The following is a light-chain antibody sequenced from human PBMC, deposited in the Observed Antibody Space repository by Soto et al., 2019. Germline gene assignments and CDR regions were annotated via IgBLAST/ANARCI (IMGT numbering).Light chain of an antibody. CDR2: SNN. J-gene: IGLJ2*01. CDR1: SSNIGSNT. CDR3: AAWDDSLNGYVV. Sequence: QSVLTQPPSASGTPGQRVTISCSGSSSNIGSNTVNWYQQLPGTAPKLLIYSNNQRPSGVPDRFSGSKSGTSASLAISGLQSEAEADYYCAAWDDSLNGYVVFGGGTQLTVL. V-gene: IGLV1-44*01.